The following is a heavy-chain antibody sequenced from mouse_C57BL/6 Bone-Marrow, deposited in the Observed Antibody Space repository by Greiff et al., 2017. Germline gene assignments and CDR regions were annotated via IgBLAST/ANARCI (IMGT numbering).Heavy chain of an antibody. CDR1: GYAFSSYW. Sequence: QVQLQQSGAELVKPGASVKISCKASGYAFSSYWMNWVKQRPGKGLEWIGQIYPGDGDTNYNGKFKGKATLTADKSSSTAYMQLSSLTSEDSAVYFGAREDWEGYYYAMDYWGQGTSVTVSS. CDR3: AREDWEGYYYAMDY. J-gene: IGHJ4*01. D-gene: IGHD4-1*01. CDR2: IYPGDGDT. V-gene: IGHV1-80*01.